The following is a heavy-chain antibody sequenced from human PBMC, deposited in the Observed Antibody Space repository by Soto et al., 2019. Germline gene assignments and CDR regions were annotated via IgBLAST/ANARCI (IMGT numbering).Heavy chain of an antibody. CDR1: GGSISSYY. CDR3: ARGRRIAARPAPLYYYYGMDV. CDR2: IYYSGST. Sequence: SETLSLTCTVSGGSISSYYWSWIRQPPGKGLEWIGYIYYSGSTNYNPSLKSRVTISVDTSKNQFSLKLSSVTAADTAVYYCARGRRIAARPAPLYYYYGMDVWGQGTTVTVSS. V-gene: IGHV4-59*01. D-gene: IGHD6-6*01. J-gene: IGHJ6*02.